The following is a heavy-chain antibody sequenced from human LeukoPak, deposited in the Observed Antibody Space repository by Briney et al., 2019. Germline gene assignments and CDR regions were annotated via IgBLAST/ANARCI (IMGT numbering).Heavy chain of an antibody. CDR3: AELGITMIGGV. Sequence: GGSLRLSCAASGFTFSSYEMNWARQAPGKGLEWVSYISSSGSTIYYADSVKGRFTISRDNAKNSLYLQMNSLRAEDTAVYYCAELGITMIGGVWGKGTTVTVSS. V-gene: IGHV3-48*03. J-gene: IGHJ6*04. CDR1: GFTFSSYE. CDR2: ISSSGSTI. D-gene: IGHD3-10*02.